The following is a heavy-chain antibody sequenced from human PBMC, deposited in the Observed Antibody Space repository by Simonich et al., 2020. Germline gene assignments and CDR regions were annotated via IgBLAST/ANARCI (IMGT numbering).Heavy chain of an antibody. CDR2: INPTSGGT. J-gene: IGHJ3*02. D-gene: IGHD2-21*01. Sequence: QVQLVQSGAEVKKPGASVKVSCKASGYTFTGYYMHWVRQAPGQGFEWMGWINPTSGGTNYAQKFKGRVTMTRDTSISKAYMELSRLRSDDTAVYYCARNGLVGILKAFDIWGQGTMVTVSS. CDR1: GYTFTGYY. V-gene: IGHV1-2*02. CDR3: ARNGLVGILKAFDI.